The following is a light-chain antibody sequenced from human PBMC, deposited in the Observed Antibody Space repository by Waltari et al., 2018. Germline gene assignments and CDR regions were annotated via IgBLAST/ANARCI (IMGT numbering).Light chain of an antibody. CDR1: QSVLYSSNNKNY. CDR3: QKYYRTPT. V-gene: IGKV4-1*01. Sequence: DIVMTQSPDSLAVSLGERATINCRSSQSVLYSSNNKNYLAWYQQKVGQPPKLLIYWASSRESGVPDRFSGSGSGTDFTLTISSLQAEDVAVYYCQKYYRTPTFGQGTNLEIK. CDR2: WAS. J-gene: IGKJ2*01.